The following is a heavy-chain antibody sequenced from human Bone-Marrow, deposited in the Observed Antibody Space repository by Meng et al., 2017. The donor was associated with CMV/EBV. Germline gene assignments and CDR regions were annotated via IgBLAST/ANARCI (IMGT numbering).Heavy chain of an antibody. D-gene: IGHD6-13*01. CDR2: INDSGST. J-gene: IGHJ5*02. CDR3: ARPAGYSSSWYWFEP. V-gene: IGHV4-34*01. Sequence: VSGGSLNSHDWTWIRHHPGKGLEWIGEINDSGSTNYNPSLKSRVTISVDTSKNQFSLELRSVTAADTAVYYCARPAGYSSSWYWFEPWGQGTLVTVSS. CDR1: GGSLNSHD.